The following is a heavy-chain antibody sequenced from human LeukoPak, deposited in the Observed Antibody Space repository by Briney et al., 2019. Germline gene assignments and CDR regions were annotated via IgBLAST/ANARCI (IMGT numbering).Heavy chain of an antibody. CDR3: ASVTGGDYFDY. CDR2: INSADNVE. V-gene: IGHV3-48*03. Sequence: GGSLRLSCAASGFSLRSSEMNWVRQAPGKGPEWVAHINSADNVEYYTDSVRGRFTMSRDNSKNTVYLQMNSLRAEDTAVYYCASVTGGDYFDYWGQGTLVTVSS. CDR1: GFSLRSSE. D-gene: IGHD3-16*01. J-gene: IGHJ4*02.